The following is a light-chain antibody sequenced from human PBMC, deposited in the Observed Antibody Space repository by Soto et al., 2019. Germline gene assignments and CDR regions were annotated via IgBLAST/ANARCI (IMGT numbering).Light chain of an antibody. V-gene: IGLV2-23*02. J-gene: IGLJ3*02. CDR1: SSDVATYNL. CDR2: EVT. CDR3: CSRV. Sequence: QSALTQPASVSGSPGQSITISCTGTSSDVATYNLVSWYQQRPGTAPQLIIYEVTKRPSGVSTRFSGSQSGNTASLTTSVLQADDEADYYCCSRVFGGGTKLTVL.